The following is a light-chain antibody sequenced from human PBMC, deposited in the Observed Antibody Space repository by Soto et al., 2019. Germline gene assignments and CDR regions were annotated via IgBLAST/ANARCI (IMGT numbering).Light chain of an antibody. CDR3: QSFDSHVLGLL. Sequence: QSVLTQPPSVTGAPGQRVTISFSGRNSSIGAGHHVNWYQQFPGSAPKLLIFSNAARPSGVPDRFSGSKSGTSASLAITGLQAEDEADYYCQSFDSHVLGLLFGVGTKLTVL. CDR2: SNA. V-gene: IGLV1-40*01. J-gene: IGLJ2*01. CDR1: NSSIGAGHH.